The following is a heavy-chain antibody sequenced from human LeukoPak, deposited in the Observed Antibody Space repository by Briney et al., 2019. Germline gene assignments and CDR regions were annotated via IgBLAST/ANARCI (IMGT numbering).Heavy chain of an antibody. J-gene: IGHJ4*02. D-gene: IGHD3-3*01. CDR1: GFTFSTYV. V-gene: IGHV3-23*01. Sequence: GGSLRLSCAASGFTFSTYVMNWFRQAPGKGQEWVSTVSVGAEYIFYADSVKGRFTIPRDDSNNALYLQMHSLRAEDTALYYCASGPPFLKYFEYWGQGTLVTVSS. CDR2: VSVGAEYI. CDR3: ASGPPFLKYFEY.